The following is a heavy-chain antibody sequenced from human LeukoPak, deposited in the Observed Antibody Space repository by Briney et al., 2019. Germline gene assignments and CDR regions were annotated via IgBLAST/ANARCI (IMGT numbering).Heavy chain of an antibody. D-gene: IGHD5-24*01. Sequence: GGSLRLSCAASGFAFSKYWMSWVRQAPGKGLEWVANIKEDGSIEDYADSVKGRFTVSRDNAKNSLCLQMNSLRVEDTAVYYCVSQQLAPPWGQGTLVTVSS. CDR2: IKEDGSIE. V-gene: IGHV3-7*01. CDR3: VSQQLAPP. CDR1: GFAFSKYW. J-gene: IGHJ5*02.